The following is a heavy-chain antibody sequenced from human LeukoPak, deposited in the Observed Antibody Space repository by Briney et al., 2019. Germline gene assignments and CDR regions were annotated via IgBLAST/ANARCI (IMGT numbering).Heavy chain of an antibody. CDR2: TSSSDAGT. Sequence: GGSLRLSCAASGFTLSTYAMSWVRQTPGKGLEWVAATSSSDAGTYHADSVRGRFTISRDNAKNTLYLQMNSLRAEDTAVYYCARAVGAAGNYYYYYMDVWGKGTTVTVSS. D-gene: IGHD2-15*01. J-gene: IGHJ6*03. V-gene: IGHV3-23*01. CDR1: GFTLSTYA. CDR3: ARAVGAAGNYYYYYMDV.